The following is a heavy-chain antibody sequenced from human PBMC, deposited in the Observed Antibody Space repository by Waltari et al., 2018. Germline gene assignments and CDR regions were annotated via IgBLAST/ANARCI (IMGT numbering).Heavy chain of an antibody. CDR1: GGSFRGYY. CDR3: ARLGKLSGSYYRNYYYMDV. J-gene: IGHJ6*03. V-gene: IGHV4-34*01. D-gene: IGHD1-26*01. Sequence: QVQLQQWGAGLLKPSETLSLTCAVYGGSFRGYYWSWLRPPPGKGLEWIGEINHSGSTNYNPSLKSRVNISVDTSKNHFSLKLSSVTAADTAVYYCARLGKLSGSYYRNYYYMDVWGKGTTVTVSS. CDR2: INHSGST.